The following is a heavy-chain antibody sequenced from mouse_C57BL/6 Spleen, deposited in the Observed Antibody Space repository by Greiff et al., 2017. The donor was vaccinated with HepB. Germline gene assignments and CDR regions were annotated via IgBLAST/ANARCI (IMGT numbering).Heavy chain of an antibody. CDR1: GYTFTSYW. Sequence: QVQLQQSGAELVKPGASVKMSCKASGYTFTSYWITWVKQRPGQGLEWIGDIYPGSGSTNYNEKFKSKATLTVDTSSSTAYMQLSSLTSEDSAVYYCATYYYGSSYLYAMDYWGQGTSVTVSS. J-gene: IGHJ4*01. CDR3: ATYYYGSSYLYAMDY. CDR2: IYPGSGST. D-gene: IGHD1-1*01. V-gene: IGHV1-55*01.